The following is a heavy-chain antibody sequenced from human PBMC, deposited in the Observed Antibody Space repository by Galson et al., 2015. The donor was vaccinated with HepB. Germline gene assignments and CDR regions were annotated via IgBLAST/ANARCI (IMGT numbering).Heavy chain of an antibody. Sequence: SVKVSCKASGYTFTSYYMHWVRQAPGQGLEWMGIINPSGGSTSYAQKLQGRVTMTRDTSTSTVYMELSSLRSEDTAVYYCARDRGNTVVAGTLYYFDYWGQGTLVTVSS. V-gene: IGHV1-46*04. D-gene: IGHD6-19*01. CDR1: GYTFTSYY. CDR2: INPSGGST. J-gene: IGHJ4*02. CDR3: ARDRGNTVVAGTLYYFDY.